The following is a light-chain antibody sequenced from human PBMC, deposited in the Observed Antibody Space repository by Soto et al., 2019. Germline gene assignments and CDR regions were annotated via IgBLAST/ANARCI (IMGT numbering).Light chain of an antibody. CDR2: GAS. CDR3: QQYGRSWWT. Sequence: EIVLTQSPGTLSLSPGDRATLSCRTRQSVSSSYLAWYQQKPGQAPRLLIYGASSRATGFPDRFSGIGSGTEFTLSSSSMEPEDFAVYYCQQYGRSWWTFGQGTKVEIK. J-gene: IGKJ1*01. V-gene: IGKV3-20*01. CDR1: QSVSSSY.